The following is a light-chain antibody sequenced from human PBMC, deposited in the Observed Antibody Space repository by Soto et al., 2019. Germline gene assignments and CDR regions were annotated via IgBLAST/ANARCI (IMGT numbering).Light chain of an antibody. CDR2: AAS. CDR1: QGISSY. V-gene: IGKV1-9*01. CDR3: QQLNSYLPIT. Sequence: DIQLTQSPSFLSASVGDRVTITCRASQGISSYLAWYQQKPGKAPKLLIYAASTLQSGVPSRFSGSGSGTEFTLTISSLQGEDFATYYCQQLNSYLPITFGQGTRLEIK. J-gene: IGKJ5*01.